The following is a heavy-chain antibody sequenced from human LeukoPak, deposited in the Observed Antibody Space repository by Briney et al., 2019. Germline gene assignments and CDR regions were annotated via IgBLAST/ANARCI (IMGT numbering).Heavy chain of an antibody. CDR3: ATATYYDGTFYYFDY. J-gene: IGHJ4*02. CDR1: GYTLTELS. Sequence: ASVKVSCKVSGYTLTELSMHWVRQAPGKGLEWMVGFDPEDGETIYAQRFQGRVTMTEDTSTETAYMELSSLRSEDTAVYYCATATYYDGTFYYFDYWGQGTLVTVSS. D-gene: IGHD3-22*01. V-gene: IGHV1-24*01. CDR2: FDPEDGET.